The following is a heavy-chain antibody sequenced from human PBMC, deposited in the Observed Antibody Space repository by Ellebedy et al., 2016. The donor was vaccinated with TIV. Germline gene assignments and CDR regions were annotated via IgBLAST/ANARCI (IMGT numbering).Heavy chain of an antibody. CDR2: ISYRGNI. Sequence: SETLSLXCSVSGVSIISNGYYWTWIRQLPAKGLEWVGYISYRGNIYYNPSLKTRLTISLDTSENHFSLRLSSVTAADTAVYYCAREPRCAGGSCHLGRARYFDSWGQGTLVTVSA. V-gene: IGHV4-31*03. CDR3: AREPRCAGGSCHLGRARYFDS. D-gene: IGHD2-15*01. CDR1: GVSIISNGYY. J-gene: IGHJ4*02.